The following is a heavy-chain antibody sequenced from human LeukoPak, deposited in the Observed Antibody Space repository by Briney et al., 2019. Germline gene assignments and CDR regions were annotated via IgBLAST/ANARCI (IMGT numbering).Heavy chain of an antibody. D-gene: IGHD6-13*01. Sequence: ASVKVSCKASGYTFTSYGISWVRQAPGQGLEWMGWISAYNGNTNYAQKLQGRVTMTTDTSTSTAYMELRSLRSDDTAVYYCARVGTQQLMGASGYWGQGTLVTVSS. CDR1: GYTFTSYG. CDR3: ARVGTQQLMGASGY. J-gene: IGHJ4*02. V-gene: IGHV1-18*01. CDR2: ISAYNGNT.